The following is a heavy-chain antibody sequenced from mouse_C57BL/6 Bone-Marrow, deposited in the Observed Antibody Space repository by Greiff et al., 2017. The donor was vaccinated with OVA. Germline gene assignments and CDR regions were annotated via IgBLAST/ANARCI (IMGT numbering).Heavy chain of an antibody. CDR3: ARRGYYDYDGGAWFAY. Sequence: VQLQQSGPELAKPGASVKIPCKASGYTFTDYNMDWVKQSHGKSLEWIGDINSNNGGTIYNQKFKGKATLTVDKSSSTAYMELRSLTSEHTAVYYCARRGYYDYDGGAWFAYWGQGTLVTVSA. D-gene: IGHD2-4*01. CDR2: INSNNGGT. V-gene: IGHV1-18*01. CDR1: GYTFTDYN. J-gene: IGHJ3*01.